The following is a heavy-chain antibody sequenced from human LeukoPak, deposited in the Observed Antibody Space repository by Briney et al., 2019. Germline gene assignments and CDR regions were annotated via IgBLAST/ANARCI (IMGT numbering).Heavy chain of an antibody. CDR2: IYSGGNI. V-gene: IGHV3-53*01. D-gene: IGHD1-1*01. CDR1: GFTVTSSH. CDR3: VRADNGFDQ. J-gene: IGHJ4*02. Sequence: GGSLRLSCAASGFTVTSSHMSWIRQAPGKGLEWVSLIYSGGNIHYADSVKGRFTISRDISRNTLYLLMSSLRGEDTAVYYCVRADNGFDQWGQGALVTVSS.